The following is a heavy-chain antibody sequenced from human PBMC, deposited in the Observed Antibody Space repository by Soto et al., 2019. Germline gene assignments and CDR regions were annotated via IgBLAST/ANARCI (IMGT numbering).Heavy chain of an antibody. J-gene: IGHJ6*04. Sequence: GGSLSLSCAASGFTFSSYGMHWVRQAPGKGLEWVAVISYDGSNKYYADSVKGRFTISRDNSKNTLYLQMNSLRAEDTAVYYCAIDTAMFSGMDGWGKGNRVTVHS. CDR2: ISYDGSNK. V-gene: IGHV3-30*03. CDR1: GFTFSSYG. D-gene: IGHD5-18*01. CDR3: AIDTAMFSGMDG.